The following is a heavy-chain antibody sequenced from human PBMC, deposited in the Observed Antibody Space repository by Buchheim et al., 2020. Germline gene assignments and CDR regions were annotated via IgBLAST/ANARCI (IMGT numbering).Heavy chain of an antibody. CDR2: IGIDGSTT. J-gene: IGHJ6*02. D-gene: IGHD5-18*01. Sequence: EVQLVESGGGLVQPGGSLRLSCVASGFTFSPYWMHWVRQAPGKGLVWVSRIGIDGSTTNYADSVKGRFTISRDHVKHTLYLQMDSLRAEDTAVYFCGRGGSNTARGMDVWGQGTT. V-gene: IGHV3-74*01. CDR3: GRGGSNTARGMDV. CDR1: GFTFSPYW.